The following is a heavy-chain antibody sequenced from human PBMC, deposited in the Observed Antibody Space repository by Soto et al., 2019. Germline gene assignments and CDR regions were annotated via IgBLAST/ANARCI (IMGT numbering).Heavy chain of an antibody. D-gene: IGHD6-13*01. V-gene: IGHV3-7*01. J-gene: IGHJ4*02. CDR3: ARMGYSSSWPPLDYFDY. CDR2: IKQDGSEK. Sequence: PGGSLRLSCAASGFTFSSYWMSWVRQAPGRGLEWVANIKQDGSEKYYVDSVKGRFTISRDNAKNSLYLQMNSLRAEDTAVYYCARMGYSSSWPPLDYFDYWGQGTLVTVSS. CDR1: GFTFSSYW.